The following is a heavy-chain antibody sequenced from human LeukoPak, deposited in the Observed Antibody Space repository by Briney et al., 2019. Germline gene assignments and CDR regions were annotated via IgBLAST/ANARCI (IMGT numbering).Heavy chain of an antibody. V-gene: IGHV4-34*01. Sequence: KSSETLSLTCAVYGGSFSGFYWSWIRQPPGKGLEWIGEINHSGSTNYNPSLKRRVTISVDTSKNHFSLKLSSVTAADAAVYYCARQNEYRDFWSGYSYYFDYWGQGTLVTVSS. D-gene: IGHD3-3*01. CDR2: INHSGST. J-gene: IGHJ4*02. CDR3: ARQNEYRDFWSGYSYYFDY. CDR1: GGSFSGFY.